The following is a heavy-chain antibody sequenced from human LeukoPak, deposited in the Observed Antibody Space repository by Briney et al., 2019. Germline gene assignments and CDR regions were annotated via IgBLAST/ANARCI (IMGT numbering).Heavy chain of an antibody. Sequence: GGSLRLSCAASGFTFSSYEMNWVRQAPGKGLEWVSYISSSGSTIYYADSVKGRFTISRDNAKNSLYLQMNSLRAEDTAIYYCAKNGDRGAYCSGGSCYPYYYYYMDVWGKGTTVTISS. CDR1: GFTFSSYE. V-gene: IGHV3-48*03. CDR3: AKNGDRGAYCSGGSCYPYYYYYMDV. J-gene: IGHJ6*03. CDR2: ISSSGSTI. D-gene: IGHD2-15*01.